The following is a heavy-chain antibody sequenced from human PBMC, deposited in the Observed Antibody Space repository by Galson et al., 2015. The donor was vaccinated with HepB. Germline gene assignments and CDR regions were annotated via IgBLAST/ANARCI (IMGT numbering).Heavy chain of an antibody. CDR3: ARDWYCSSARCYGLDGFDI. D-gene: IGHD2-2*01. CDR2: IWYDGSLQ. Sequence: SLRLSCAASGFTLSSHGMHWVRQAPGKGLEWVAIIWYDGSLQYYGDSVKGRFIISRDHSKNTLYLQMNNLRDEDTAMYYCARDWYCSSARCYGLDGFDIWGQGTMVIVSA. J-gene: IGHJ3*02. V-gene: IGHV3-33*01. CDR1: GFTLSSHG.